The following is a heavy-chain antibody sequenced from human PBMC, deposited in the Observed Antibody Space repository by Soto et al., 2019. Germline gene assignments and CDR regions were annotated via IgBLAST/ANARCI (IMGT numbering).Heavy chain of an antibody. Sequence: QVQLVESGGGVVQPGRSLRLSCEASGFTFKSYGMHWVRQAPGKGLGWVAVVWYDGTNKKYADSVQGRFNIYRDNSKNTLYLVMDSLRAEVTGIYYCARGGHSRSWYRLEAFCVVYWGQGSVVTV. CDR3: ARGGHSRSWYRLEAFCVVY. D-gene: IGHD6-13*01. CDR2: VWYDGTNK. J-gene: IGHJ4*02. CDR1: GFTFKSYG. V-gene: IGHV3-33*01.